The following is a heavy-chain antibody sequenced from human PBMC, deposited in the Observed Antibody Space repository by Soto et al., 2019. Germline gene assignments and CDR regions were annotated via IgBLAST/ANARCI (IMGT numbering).Heavy chain of an antibody. D-gene: IGHD3-10*01. CDR2: VNPNNGDT. CDR1: GYTFSNYD. J-gene: IGHJ4*02. CDR3: ANVSRKGSAIDFDY. Sequence: QVQLVQSGAELKKPGASVKVSCKASGYTFSNYDMNWVRQATGQGPEWIGWVNPNNGDTGYAQKFQGRVTLTTDISTTTAYMELTSLRSEQTAIYYCANVSRKGSAIDFDYWGQGTLITVSS. V-gene: IGHV1-8*01.